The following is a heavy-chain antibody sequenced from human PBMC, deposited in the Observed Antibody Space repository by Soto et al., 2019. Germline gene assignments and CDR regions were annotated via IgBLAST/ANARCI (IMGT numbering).Heavy chain of an antibody. J-gene: IGHJ1*01. D-gene: IGHD1-26*01. CDR2: ISYDGRNR. V-gene: IGHV3-30*04. CDR1: GFTFNHYP. Sequence: QVQLVPSGGGVVQPGRSLRLSCAASGFTFNHYPIHWVRQAPGKGLEWVAVISYDGRNRYYADSVRGRFTISRDNSKNALYLQMNTLRPEDTAVYYCAREDGSLGPTPPPRSEYFHHWGQGTLVTVSS. CDR3: AREDGSLGPTPPPRSEYFHH.